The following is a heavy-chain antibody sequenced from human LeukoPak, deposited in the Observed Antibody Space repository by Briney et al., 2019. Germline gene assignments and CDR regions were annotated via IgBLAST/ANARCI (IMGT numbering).Heavy chain of an antibody. CDR3: ARDPPFSSGWSQNHFDH. CDR2: ISYDGGNQ. Sequence: PGGSLRLSCAPSGFTFDSYAMPWVRQAPGKGLEWVALISYDGGNQNYADSVKGRFTISRDNAKNMLYLQMNSLRPEDTAVYYCARDPPFSSGWSQNHFDHWGQGTLVTVSS. J-gene: IGHJ4*02. CDR1: GFTFDSYA. D-gene: IGHD6-19*01. V-gene: IGHV3-30*04.